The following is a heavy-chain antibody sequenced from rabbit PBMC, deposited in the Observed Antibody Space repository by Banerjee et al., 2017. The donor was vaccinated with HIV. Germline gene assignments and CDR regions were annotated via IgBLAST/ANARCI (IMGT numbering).Heavy chain of an antibody. D-gene: IGHD8-1*01. CDR1: GFSFSSGYD. CDR2: INNGDGSA. V-gene: IGHV1S40*01. CDR3: ARDPYAGSSYSNGMDL. J-gene: IGHJ6*01. Sequence: QSLEESGGDLVKPGASLTLTCTASGFSFSSGYDMYWVRQAPGKGLEWIGCINNGDGSAHYASWAKGRFTISKTLSTTVTLQMTSLTAADTATYFCARDPYAGSSYSNGMDLWGPVTLVTVS.